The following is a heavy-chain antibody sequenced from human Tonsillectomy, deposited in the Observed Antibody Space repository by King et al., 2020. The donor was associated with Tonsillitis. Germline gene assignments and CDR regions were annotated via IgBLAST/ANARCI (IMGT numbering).Heavy chain of an antibody. CDR1: GYSFTDAW. Sequence: VQLVESGPEVKKPGESLKISCKISGYSFTDAWIAWVRQMPGKGLEWVGIVYPGDSDTRYGPTFQGHVTIPADKSINTAYLHWGSLRAPDTAIYYCARAKGWGSFDYWGQGTLVTVSS. CDR2: VYPGDSDT. V-gene: IGHV5-51*01. J-gene: IGHJ4*02. D-gene: IGHD7-27*01. CDR3: ARAKGWGSFDY.